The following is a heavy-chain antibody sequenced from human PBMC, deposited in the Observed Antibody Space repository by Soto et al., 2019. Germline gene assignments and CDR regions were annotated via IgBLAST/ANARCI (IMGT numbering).Heavy chain of an antibody. CDR3: ARRGERYFDDHHGVGWFDP. CDR1: GGTFSSYT. CDR2: IIPILGIA. V-gene: IGHV1-69*02. J-gene: IGHJ5*02. D-gene: IGHD3-9*01. Sequence: QVQLVQSGAEVKKPGSSVKVSCKASGGTFSSYTISWVRQAPGQGLEWMGRIIPILGIANYAQKFQGRVTITADKXXSXAXMELSSLRAEDTAVYYCARRGERYFDDHHGVGWFDPWGQGTLVTVSS.